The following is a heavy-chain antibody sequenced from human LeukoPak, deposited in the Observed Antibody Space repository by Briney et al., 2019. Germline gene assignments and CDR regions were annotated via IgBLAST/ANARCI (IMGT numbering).Heavy chain of an antibody. CDR1: EYSITSGYS. CDR2: AYHSGGT. Sequence: SETLSLTCTVSEYSITSGYSWGWIRQPPGKGLEWIGSAYHSGGTYYNPSLKSRVTISVDTSKNQFSLKMSSVTAADTAVYYCAREVYSSGWKFDYWGQGTLVTVSS. CDR3: AREVYSSGWKFDY. V-gene: IGHV4-38-2*02. D-gene: IGHD6-19*01. J-gene: IGHJ4*02.